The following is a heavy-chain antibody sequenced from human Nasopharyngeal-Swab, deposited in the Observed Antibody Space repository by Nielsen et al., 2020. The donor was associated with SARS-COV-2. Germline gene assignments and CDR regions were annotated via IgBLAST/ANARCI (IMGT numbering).Heavy chain of an antibody. CDR1: GGSISSSSYY. V-gene: IGHV4-39*01. Sequence: PETLSLTCTVSGGSISSSSYYWGWIRQPPGKGLEWIGSIYYSGSTYYNPSLKSRVTISVDTSKNQFSLKLSSVTAADTAVYYCARRIAAPGGDGMDVWGQGTTVTVSS. D-gene: IGHD6-6*01. CDR2: IYYSGST. J-gene: IGHJ6*02. CDR3: ARRIAAPGGDGMDV.